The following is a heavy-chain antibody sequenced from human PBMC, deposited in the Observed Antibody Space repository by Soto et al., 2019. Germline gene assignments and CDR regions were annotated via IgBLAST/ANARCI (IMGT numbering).Heavy chain of an antibody. CDR1: GGSMNGYF. CDR2: IYYTGIT. D-gene: IGHD1-26*01. CDR3: ARQGPSETYYGWFDP. J-gene: IGHJ5*02. V-gene: IGHV4-59*08. Sequence: SETLSLTCTVSGGSMNGYFWSWIRQPPGKGLEWIGYIYYTGITNYNLSLKSRVTISIDTSKNQFSLKVSSVTAADTAVYYCARQGPSETYYGWFDPWGQGTLVTVSS.